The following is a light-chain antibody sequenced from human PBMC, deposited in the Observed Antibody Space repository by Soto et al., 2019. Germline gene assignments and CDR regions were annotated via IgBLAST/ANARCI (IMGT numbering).Light chain of an antibody. V-gene: IGKV1-33*01. Sequence: DIQMTQSPSSLSASVGDRVTITCQASQDVSNYLNWYQQQPGKAPKLLIYDASNLETGVPSRFSGSASGTDFTFTISSLRPEDVGTYYCQQYDNLPFTFGQGTKLEIK. J-gene: IGKJ2*01. CDR1: QDVSNY. CDR3: QQYDNLPFT. CDR2: DAS.